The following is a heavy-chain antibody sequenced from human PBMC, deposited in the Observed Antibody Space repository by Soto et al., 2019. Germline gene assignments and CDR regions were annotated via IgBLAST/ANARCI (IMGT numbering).Heavy chain of an antibody. V-gene: IGHV1-3*01. CDR3: ARAYCESDCPPGGY. D-gene: IGHD2-21*02. CDR1: GYTFTNFA. J-gene: IGHJ4*02. Sequence: QVQLVQSGAEVMKPGASVKVSCKASGYTFTNFAIHWVRQAPGQRLEWMGWINGGNGNTKYSQKFQGRVTIARDTSARTAYMELRSLSSEDTGVYYCARAYCESDCPPGGYWGQGALVTVSS. CDR2: INGGNGNT.